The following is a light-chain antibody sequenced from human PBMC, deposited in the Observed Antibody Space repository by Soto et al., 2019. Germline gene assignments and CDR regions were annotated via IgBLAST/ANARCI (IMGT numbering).Light chain of an antibody. CDR2: GNS. V-gene: IGLV1-40*01. CDR3: QSSDSSLSGAV. Sequence: QSVLTQPPSVSGAPGQRVTISCTGSSSNIGAGYDVHWYQQLPGTAPKLLIYGNSNRPSGVPDRFSGSKSGTSASLAITGLQDEDEDDYYCQSSDSSLSGAVFGGGTKVTVL. J-gene: IGLJ3*02. CDR1: SSNIGAGYD.